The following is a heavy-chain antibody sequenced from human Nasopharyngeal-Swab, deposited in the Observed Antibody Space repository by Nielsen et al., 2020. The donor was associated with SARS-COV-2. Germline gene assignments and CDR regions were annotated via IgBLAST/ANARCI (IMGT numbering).Heavy chain of an antibody. Sequence: GGSLRLSCVASEFTISSFSMTWVRQAPGKGLEWVADINEDGSDKYYVDPVKGRFTISRDNAKNSLFLQLNGLRAEDSAVYYCAASRGTAVDYFDYWGQGTLVTVSS. CDR3: AASRGTAVDYFDY. J-gene: IGHJ4*02. CDR2: INEDGSDK. D-gene: IGHD3-16*01. V-gene: IGHV3-7*01. CDR1: EFTISSFS.